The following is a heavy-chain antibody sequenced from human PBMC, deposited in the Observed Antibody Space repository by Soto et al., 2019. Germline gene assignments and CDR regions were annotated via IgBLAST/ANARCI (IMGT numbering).Heavy chain of an antibody. J-gene: IGHJ6*02. Sequence: SETLSLTCSISGGSISGYHWNWIRQTPGKGVEWIGYFHNSGNPKYSSSLKSRVTISVDMSEKQSSLILTSVTAADTAVYYCAREGYDSRNYYYYGMDVWGQGTTVTVS. CDR1: GGSISGYH. CDR3: AREGYDSRNYYYYGMDV. CDR2: FHNSGNP. D-gene: IGHD3-22*01. V-gene: IGHV4-59*01.